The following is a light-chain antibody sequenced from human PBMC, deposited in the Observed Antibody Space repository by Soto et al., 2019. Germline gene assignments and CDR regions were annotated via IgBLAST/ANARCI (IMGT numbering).Light chain of an antibody. J-gene: IGLJ1*01. V-gene: IGLV2-14*03. Sequence: QSALTQPASVSGSPGQSITISCTGTSSDVGGYNYVSWFQQHPGKAPKLMIYDVSNRPSGVSNRFSGSKSGNTASLTISGLQAEDEADNFCSSYTSGTTSYVFGTGTKLTVL. CDR1: SSDVGGYNY. CDR2: DVS. CDR3: SSYTSGTTSYV.